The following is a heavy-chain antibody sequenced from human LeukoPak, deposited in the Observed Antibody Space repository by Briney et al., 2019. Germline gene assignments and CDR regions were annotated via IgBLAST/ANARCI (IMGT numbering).Heavy chain of an antibody. Sequence: ASVKVSCKASGFTFTSYAMHWVRQAPGQRLEWMGWINAGNGNTKYSQKFQGRVTITRDTSASTAYMELSSLRSEDTAVYYCARGIAVAGRGYWGQGTLVTVSS. CDR3: ARGIAVAGRGY. J-gene: IGHJ4*02. D-gene: IGHD6-19*01. CDR2: INAGNGNT. CDR1: GFTFTSYA. V-gene: IGHV1-3*01.